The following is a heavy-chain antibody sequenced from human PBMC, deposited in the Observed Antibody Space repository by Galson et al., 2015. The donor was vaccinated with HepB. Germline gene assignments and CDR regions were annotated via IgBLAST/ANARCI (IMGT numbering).Heavy chain of an antibody. J-gene: IGHJ4*02. V-gene: IGHV3-23*01. CDR1: GFTFSSYA. D-gene: IGHD1-26*01. CDR3: AKGRSGSYGVFDY. CDR2: ISGSGGST. Sequence: SLRLSCAASGFTFSSYAMSWVRQAPGKGLEWVSAISGSGGSTYYADSVKGRFTISRDNSKNTLYLQMNSLRAEDTAVYYCAKGRSGSYGVFDYWGQGTLVTVSS.